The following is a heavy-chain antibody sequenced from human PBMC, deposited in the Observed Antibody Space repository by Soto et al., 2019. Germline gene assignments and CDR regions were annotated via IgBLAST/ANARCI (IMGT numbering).Heavy chain of an antibody. CDR3: ARESEQQLVCPDY. V-gene: IGHV3-11*01. D-gene: IGHD6-13*01. CDR2: ISSSGSTI. J-gene: IGHJ4*02. CDR1: GFTFSDYY. Sequence: GGSLRLSCAASGFTFSDYYMSWIRQAPGKGLEWVSYISSSGSTIYYADSVKGRFTISRDNAKNSLYLQMNSLRAEDTAVYYCARESEQQLVCPDYWGQGTLVTVSS.